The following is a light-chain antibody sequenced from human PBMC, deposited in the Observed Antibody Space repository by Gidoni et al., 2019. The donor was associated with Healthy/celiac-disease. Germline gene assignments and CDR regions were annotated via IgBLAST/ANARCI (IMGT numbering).Light chain of an antibody. J-gene: IGKJ1*01. CDR3: MQALQTPWT. CDR2: LGS. CDR1: QSLLHSNVYNY. V-gene: IGKV2-28*01. Sequence: DIVMTQSQISLTVTPGEPASISCRSSQSLLHSNVYNYLDWYLQKPGQSPQLLIYLGSNRSSGVPDRFSGSGSGTDFTLKISRVEAEDVGVYYCMQALQTPWTFGQGTKVEIK.